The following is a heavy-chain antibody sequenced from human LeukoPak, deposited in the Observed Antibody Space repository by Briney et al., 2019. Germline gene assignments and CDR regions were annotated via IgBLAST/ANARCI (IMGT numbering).Heavy chain of an antibody. V-gene: IGHV3-23*01. CDR2: ISGSGGST. D-gene: IGHD4-17*01. J-gene: IGHJ6*02. Sequence: GGSLRLSCAASGFTFSSYAMSWVRQAPGKGLEWVSAISGSGGSTYYADSVKGRFTISRDNSKNTLYLQMNSLRAEDTAAYYCAKDDYGDYYYYGMDVWGQGTTVTVSS. CDR1: GFTFSSYA. CDR3: AKDDYGDYYYYGMDV.